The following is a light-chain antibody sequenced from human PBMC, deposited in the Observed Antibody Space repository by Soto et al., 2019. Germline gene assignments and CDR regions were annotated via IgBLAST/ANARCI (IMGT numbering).Light chain of an antibody. J-gene: IGKJ1*01. CDR1: QSVASSC. Sequence: EILLTQSPGTLSLSPGERATVSCTASQSVASSCLAWYQRKPGQAPRLLIHTTSIRATDIPDRFSGSGSGTDFTLTISRLEPEDFAVYYCQQYGSSPATFGQGTKVDIK. CDR2: TTS. V-gene: IGKV3-20*01. CDR3: QQYGSSPAT.